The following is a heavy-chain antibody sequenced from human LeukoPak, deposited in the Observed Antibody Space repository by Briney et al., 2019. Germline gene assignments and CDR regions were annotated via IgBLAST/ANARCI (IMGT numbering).Heavy chain of an antibody. V-gene: IGHV3-30*01. CDR3: ARDGSKHYVRMGAFEI. CDR2: ISYDGSNK. CDR1: GFTFSSYA. J-gene: IGHJ3*02. Sequence: PAGSLRLSCAASGFTFSSYAMHWVRQAPGKGLEWVALISYDGSNKYYADSVKGRFTISRDNSKNTLYLQMNSLRAEDTAVYYCARDGSKHYVRMGAFEIWGQGTMVTVSS. D-gene: IGHD3-10*02.